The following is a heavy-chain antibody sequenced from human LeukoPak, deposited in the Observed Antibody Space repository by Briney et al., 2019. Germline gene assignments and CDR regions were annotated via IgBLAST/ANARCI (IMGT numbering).Heavy chain of an antibody. CDR3: ARTYDFWSGYYMAPTGVDYYMDV. D-gene: IGHD3-3*01. CDR1: GGSISSGDYY. Sequence: SQTLSLTCTVSGGSISSGDYYWSWIRQPPGKGLEWIGYIYYSGSTNYNPSLKSRVTISVDTSKNQFSLKLSSVTAADTAVYYCARTYDFWSGYYMAPTGVDYYMDVWGKGTTVTVSS. V-gene: IGHV4-30-4*01. J-gene: IGHJ6*03. CDR2: IYYSGST.